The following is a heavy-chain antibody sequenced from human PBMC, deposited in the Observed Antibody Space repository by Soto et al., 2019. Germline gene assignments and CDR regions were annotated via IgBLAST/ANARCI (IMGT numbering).Heavy chain of an antibody. J-gene: IGHJ6*02. D-gene: IGHD5-18*01. V-gene: IGHV5-10-1*01. CDR1: GYSFTSYW. Sequence: PGESLKISCKGSGYSFTSYWISWVRQMPGKGLEGMGRIDPSDSYTNYSPSFQGHVTISADKSISTAYLQWSSLKASDTAMYYCARLEPLKWIQLWFPYGKDVWGQGTTVTVPS. CDR3: ARLEPLKWIQLWFPYGKDV. CDR2: IDPSDSYT.